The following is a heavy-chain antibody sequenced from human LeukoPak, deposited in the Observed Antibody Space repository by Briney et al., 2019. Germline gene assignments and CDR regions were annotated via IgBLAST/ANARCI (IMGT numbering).Heavy chain of an antibody. J-gene: IGHJ6*03. CDR2: ISSSGSTI. D-gene: IGHD2-15*01. CDR1: GFTFNDHW. CDR3: ARGMDLHPTLYYYMDV. Sequence: GGSLRLSCVVSGFTFNDHWMAWVRQAPGKGLEWVSYISSSGSTIYYADSVKGRFTISRDNAKNSLYLQMNSLRAEDTAVYYCARGMDLHPTLYYYMDVWGKGTTVTVSS. V-gene: IGHV3-11*04.